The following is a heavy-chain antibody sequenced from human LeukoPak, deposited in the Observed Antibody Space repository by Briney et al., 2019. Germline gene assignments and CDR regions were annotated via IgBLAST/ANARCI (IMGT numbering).Heavy chain of an antibody. J-gene: IGHJ4*02. CDR2: LSSSSSYI. Sequence: GGSLRLSGAASGFTFSSYSMNWVRQAPGKGLEWVSSLSSSSSYIFYADSVKGRFTISRDNAKNSLYLQMNSLRAEDTAVYYCARGPTYYDSSGFYSEYWGQGTLVTVSS. CDR1: GFTFSSYS. D-gene: IGHD3-22*01. CDR3: ARGPTYYDSSGFYSEY. V-gene: IGHV3-21*01.